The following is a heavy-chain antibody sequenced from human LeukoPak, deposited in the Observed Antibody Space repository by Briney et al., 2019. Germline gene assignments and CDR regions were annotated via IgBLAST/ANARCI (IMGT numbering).Heavy chain of an antibody. Sequence: SETLSLTCAVYGGSFSGYYWSWIRQPPGKGLEWIGEINHSGSTNYNPSLKSRVTISVDTSKNQFSLKLSSVTAADTAVYYCARLKIAVAGTGYYYGMDVWGQGTTVTVSS. CDR1: GGSFSGYY. D-gene: IGHD6-19*01. V-gene: IGHV4-34*01. CDR3: ARLKIAVAGTGYYYGMDV. CDR2: INHSGST. J-gene: IGHJ6*02.